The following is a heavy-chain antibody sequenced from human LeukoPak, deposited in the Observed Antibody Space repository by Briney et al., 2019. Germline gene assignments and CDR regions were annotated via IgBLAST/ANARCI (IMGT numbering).Heavy chain of an antibody. V-gene: IGHV3-23*01. D-gene: IGHD1-26*01. J-gene: IGHJ4*02. CDR2: ISSSSSYI. CDR3: AKPVGGGLEPDY. CDR1: GLNFSKYA. Sequence: GGSLRLSCAASGLNFSKYAMTWVRQAPGKGLEWVSSISSSSSYIYYADSVKGRFTISRDNSKYTLYLQMNSLRAEDTALYYCAKPVGGGLEPDYWGQGTLVTVYS.